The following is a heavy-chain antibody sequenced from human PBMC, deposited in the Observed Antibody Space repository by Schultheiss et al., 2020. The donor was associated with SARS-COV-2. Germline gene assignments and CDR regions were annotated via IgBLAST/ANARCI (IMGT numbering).Heavy chain of an antibody. V-gene: IGHV3-33*06. J-gene: IGHJ4*02. D-gene: IGHD3-22*01. CDR1: GFTFSSYG. Sequence: GGSLRLSCAASGFTFSSYGMHWVRQAPGKGLEWVAVIWYDGSNKYYADSVKGRFTISRDNSRNTLYLQTNSLRAEDTAVYYCAKNVEGQWLLLHEYWGQGTLVTVSS. CDR3: AKNVEGQWLLLHEY. CDR2: IWYDGSNK.